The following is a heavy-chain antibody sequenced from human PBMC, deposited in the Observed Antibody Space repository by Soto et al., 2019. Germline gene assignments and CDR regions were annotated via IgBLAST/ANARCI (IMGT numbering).Heavy chain of an antibody. D-gene: IGHD4-17*01. Sequence: PSETLSLTCVVSGGSISSTNWWTWVRQPPGKRLEWIGEIYHNGSPTYSPSLRGRATISVDKSNNQFSLKLRSVTAADTAVYYCARRYGASFDYWGQGTLVTVSS. CDR3: ARRYGASFDY. CDR2: IYHNGSP. CDR1: GGSISSTNW. J-gene: IGHJ4*02. V-gene: IGHV4-4*02.